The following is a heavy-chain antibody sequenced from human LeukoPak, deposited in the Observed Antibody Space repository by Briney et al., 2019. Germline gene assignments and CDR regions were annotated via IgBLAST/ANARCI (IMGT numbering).Heavy chain of an antibody. CDR2: IYYSGST. CDR3: AVGADCSGGSCYKFDP. CDR1: GGSISNYY. V-gene: IGHV4-59*08. J-gene: IGHJ5*02. Sequence: SETLSLTCTVPGGSISNYYWSWIRQPPGKGLEWIAYIYYSGSTNYNPSLKSRVTISVDTSKNQFSMKMSSVTAANTGVYYCAVGADCSGGSCYKFDPWGQGTLVTVSS. D-gene: IGHD2-15*01.